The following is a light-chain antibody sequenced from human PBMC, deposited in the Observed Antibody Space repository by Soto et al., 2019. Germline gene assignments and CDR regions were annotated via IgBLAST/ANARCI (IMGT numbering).Light chain of an antibody. CDR3: QQFGTSPPAIT. Sequence: PGERATLSCRPSPSVSTSSLVWYQQKTGQAPRLLIYSASTRATGIPDRSSGSVSGTDFTLTISRLEPDDFAVYYCQQFGTSPPAITFGQGTRLELK. J-gene: IGKJ5*01. V-gene: IGKV3-20*01. CDR1: PSVSTSS. CDR2: SAS.